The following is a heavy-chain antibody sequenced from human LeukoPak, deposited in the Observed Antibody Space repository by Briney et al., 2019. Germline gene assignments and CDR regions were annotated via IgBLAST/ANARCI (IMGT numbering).Heavy chain of an antibody. CDR3: ASYDSSGYYPPDAFDI. V-gene: IGHV4-59*01. CDR2: IYYSGST. Sequence: SETLSLTXTVSGGSISSYYWSWIRQPPGKGLEWIGYIYYSGSTNYNPSLKSRVTISVDTSKNQFSLKLCSVTAADTAVYYCASYDSSGYYPPDAFDIWGQGTMVTVSS. D-gene: IGHD3-22*01. J-gene: IGHJ3*02. CDR1: GGSISSYY.